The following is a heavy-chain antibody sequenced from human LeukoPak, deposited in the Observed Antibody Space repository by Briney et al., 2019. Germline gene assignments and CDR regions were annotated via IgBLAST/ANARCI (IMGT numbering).Heavy chain of an antibody. CDR1: GFTFSSYG. J-gene: IGHJ4*02. Sequence: GSLRLSCAASGFTFSSYGMHWVRQAPGKGLEWVAFIRYDGSNKYYADSVKGRFTISRDNSKNTLYLQMNSLRAEDTAVYYCAKEKNGDYIFDYWGQGTLVTVSS. CDR2: IRYDGSNK. V-gene: IGHV3-30*02. D-gene: IGHD4-17*01. CDR3: AKEKNGDYIFDY.